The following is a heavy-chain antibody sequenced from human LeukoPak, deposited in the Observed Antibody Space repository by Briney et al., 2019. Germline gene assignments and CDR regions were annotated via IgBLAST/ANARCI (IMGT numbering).Heavy chain of an antibody. CDR3: AKDLTSYSSSWYDY. J-gene: IGHJ4*02. Sequence: GGSLRLSCAASGFTFSSYAMSWVRQAPGKGLEWVSAISGSGGSTYYADSVKGRFTISRDNSKNTLYLQMNSLRAEDTAVYYCAKDLTSYSSSWYDYWGQGTLVTVSS. CDR2: ISGSGGST. D-gene: IGHD6-13*01. V-gene: IGHV3-23*01. CDR1: GFTFSSYA.